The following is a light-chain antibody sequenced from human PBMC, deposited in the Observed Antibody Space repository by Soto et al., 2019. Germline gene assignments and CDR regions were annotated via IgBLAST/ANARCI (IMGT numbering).Light chain of an antibody. CDR1: QSISSW. V-gene: IGKV1-5*03. Sequence: DIQMTQSPSTLSASVGDRVTITCRASQSISSWLAWYQQKPGKAPKLLIYKASSLESGVPSRLSGSGSGTESTLTISSLQPDDFATYYCQQYNSYPWTFGQGTKVEIK. J-gene: IGKJ1*01. CDR3: QQYNSYPWT. CDR2: KAS.